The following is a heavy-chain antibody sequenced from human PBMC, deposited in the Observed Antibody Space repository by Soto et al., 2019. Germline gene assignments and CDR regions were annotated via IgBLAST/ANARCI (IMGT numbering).Heavy chain of an antibody. D-gene: IGHD6-13*01. V-gene: IGHV3-53*01. CDR2: IYSGGST. Sequence: RSSMTPASPASVFTLSSKYMSWVRQAPGKGLEWVSVIYSGGSTYYADSVEGRFTISRDNSKNTLYLQMSSLRAEDTAVYYCAREVAAAGRYYYYGMDVWGQGTTVTVSS. J-gene: IGHJ6*02. CDR3: AREVAAAGRYYYYGMDV. CDR1: VFTLSSKY.